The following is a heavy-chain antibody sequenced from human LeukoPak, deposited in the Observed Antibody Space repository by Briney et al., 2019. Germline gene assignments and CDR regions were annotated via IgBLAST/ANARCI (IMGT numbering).Heavy chain of an antibody. CDR1: GYSFRNYW. CDR2: IYPADSDI. Sequence: PGEALKISCQGSGYSFRNYWIGWVRPMRGKGLEWMGMIYPADSDIRYSPSFQGQVTISAYKSISTAYRQWSSLKASDTAMYYCARQEYCSGGSCYTWFDPWGQGALVTVSS. V-gene: IGHV5-51*01. CDR3: ARQEYCSGGSCYTWFDP. D-gene: IGHD2-15*01. J-gene: IGHJ5*02.